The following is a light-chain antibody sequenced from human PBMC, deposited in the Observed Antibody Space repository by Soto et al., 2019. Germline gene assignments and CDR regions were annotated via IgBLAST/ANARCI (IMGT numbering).Light chain of an antibody. CDR3: QAYDYSLTASV. J-gene: IGLJ3*02. Sequence: QSALTQPASVSGSPGQSITISCTGTSSDVGGYNYVSWYQQHPGKAPKLMIYEVSNRPSGVSNRFSGSKSGNTASLTISGLQAEDEADYYCQAYDYSLTASVFGGGTKLTV. CDR2: EVS. CDR1: SSDVGGYNY. V-gene: IGLV2-14*01.